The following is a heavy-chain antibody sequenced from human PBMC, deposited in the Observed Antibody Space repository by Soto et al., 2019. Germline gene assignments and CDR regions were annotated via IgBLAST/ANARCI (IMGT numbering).Heavy chain of an antibody. CDR3: ARERSAAGTGWFDP. CDR2: MNPNSGNT. J-gene: IGHJ5*02. D-gene: IGHD6-13*01. Sequence: QVQLVQSGAEVKKPGASVKVSCKASGYTFTSYDINWVRQATGQGLEWMGWMNPNSGNTGYAQKFQGRVTMTRNTSIRTDYMELSSLRSEDTAVYYCARERSAAGTGWFDPWGQGTLVTVSS. CDR1: GYTFTSYD. V-gene: IGHV1-8*01.